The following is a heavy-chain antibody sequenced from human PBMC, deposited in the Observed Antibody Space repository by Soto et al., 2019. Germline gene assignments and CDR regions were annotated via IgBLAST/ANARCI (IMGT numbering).Heavy chain of an antibody. CDR1: VGSVCSYLWS. J-gene: IGHJ4*02. Sequence: VGSVCSYLWSWSYYRKSPSRGLEWLGRTYYRSKWYSYYALSVKSRITINPDTSKNQFSLHLSSVTPEDTAAYYCARVQHPAYFDYWGQGTPVTVSS. CDR2: TYYRSKWYS. D-gene: IGHD3-10*01. V-gene: IGHV6-1*01. CDR3: ARVQHPAYFDY.